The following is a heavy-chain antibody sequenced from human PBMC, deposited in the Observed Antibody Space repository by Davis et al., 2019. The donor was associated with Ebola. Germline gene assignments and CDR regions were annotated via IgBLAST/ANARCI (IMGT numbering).Heavy chain of an antibody. CDR2: IYYSGST. CDR3: ARDMPDCSSTSCLYYYYYYMDV. D-gene: IGHD2-2*01. CDR1: GGSFSGYY. V-gene: IGHV4-30-4*01. Sequence: MPSETLSLTCAVYGGSFSGYYWSWIRQPPGKGLEWIGYIYYSGSTYYNPSLKSRVTISVDTSKNQFSLKLSSVTAADTAVYYCARDMPDCSSTSCLYYYYYYMDVWGKGTTVTVSS. J-gene: IGHJ6*03.